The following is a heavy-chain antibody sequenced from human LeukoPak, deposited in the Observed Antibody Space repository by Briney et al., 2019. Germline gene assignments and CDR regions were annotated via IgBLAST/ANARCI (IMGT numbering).Heavy chain of an antibody. Sequence: GESLKISCKGSGYSFTSYWIGWVRQMPGKGLDWMGIIYPGDSDTRYSPSFQGQVTISADKSISTAYLQWSSLKASDTAMYYCARLVSSSWSVKKYYYYMDVWGKGTTVTISS. D-gene: IGHD6-13*01. J-gene: IGHJ6*03. CDR2: IYPGDSDT. CDR3: ARLVSSSWSVKKYYYYMDV. V-gene: IGHV5-51*01. CDR1: GYSFTSYW.